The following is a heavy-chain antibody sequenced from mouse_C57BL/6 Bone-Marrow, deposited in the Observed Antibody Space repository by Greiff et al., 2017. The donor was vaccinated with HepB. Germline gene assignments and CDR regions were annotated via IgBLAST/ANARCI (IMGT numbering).Heavy chain of an antibody. Sequence: QVHVKQSGAELVKPGASVKMSCKASGYTFTSYWITWVKQRPGQGLEWIGDIYPGSGSTNYNEKFKSKATLTVDTSSSTAYMQLSSLTSEDSAVYYCARPYYGSSYWYFDVWGTGTTVTVSS. J-gene: IGHJ1*03. CDR1: GYTFTSYW. V-gene: IGHV1-55*01. CDR2: IYPGSGST. D-gene: IGHD1-1*01. CDR3: ARPYYGSSYWYFDV.